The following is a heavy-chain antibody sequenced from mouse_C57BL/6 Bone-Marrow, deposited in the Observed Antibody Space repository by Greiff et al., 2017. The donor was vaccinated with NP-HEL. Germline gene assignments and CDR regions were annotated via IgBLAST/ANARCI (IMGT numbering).Heavy chain of an antibody. CDR2: ISDGGSYT. J-gene: IGHJ4*01. CDR3: ARDRGETGEMGY. Sequence: EVKVVESGGGLVKPGGSLKLSCAASGFTFSSYAMSWVRQTPEKRLEWVATISDGGSYTYYPDNVKGRFTISRDNAKNNLYLQMSHLKSEATAMCYCARDRGETGEMGYWGQETSVTVSS. CDR1: GFTFSSYA. V-gene: IGHV5-4*01.